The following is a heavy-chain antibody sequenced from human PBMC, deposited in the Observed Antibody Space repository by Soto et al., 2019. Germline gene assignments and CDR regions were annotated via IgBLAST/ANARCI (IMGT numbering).Heavy chain of an antibody. V-gene: IGHV2-5*02. J-gene: IGHJ5*02. CDR3: AHRGKPPFGAPSGGFDP. Sequence: QITLKESGPTLVKPTQTLTLTCTFSGFSLSTSGVGVGWIRQPPGKALEWLALIYWDDDKRYSPSLKSRLTITKDTSKNQVVLTMTNMDPVDTATYYCAHRGKPPFGAPSGGFDPWGQGTLVTVSS. CDR2: IYWDDDK. D-gene: IGHD3-3*01. CDR1: GFSLSTSGVG.